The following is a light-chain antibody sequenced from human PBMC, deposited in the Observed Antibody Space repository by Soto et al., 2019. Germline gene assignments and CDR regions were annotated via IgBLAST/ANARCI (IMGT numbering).Light chain of an antibody. V-gene: IGKV1-5*01. CDR1: QTISRW. CDR3: QQYNSYPRWT. J-gene: IGKJ5*01. Sequence: DIQLTQTPSTLSASVGDEVTITCRASQTISRWLAWYQQKPGRAPKLLIYDASTLESGVPSRFSGSGSETEFTLTISRLQPDDFATYYCQQYNSYPRWTFAQGTRLEIK. CDR2: DAS.